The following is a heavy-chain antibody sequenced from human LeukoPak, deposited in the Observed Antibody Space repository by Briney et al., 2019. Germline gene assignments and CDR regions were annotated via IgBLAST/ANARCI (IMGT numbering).Heavy chain of an antibody. V-gene: IGHV3-30*04. Sequence: PGGSLRLSCAASGFAFSTYAMHWVRQAPGKGLEWVALISYDGRNQSYTDFVKGRFTISRDNSKITLFLQMNSLRAEDTAVYYCARETRLTLLYDAFDLWGQGTMVTVSS. CDR1: GFAFSTYA. J-gene: IGHJ3*01. CDR3: ARETRLTLLYDAFDL. CDR2: ISYDGRNQ. D-gene: IGHD3-10*01.